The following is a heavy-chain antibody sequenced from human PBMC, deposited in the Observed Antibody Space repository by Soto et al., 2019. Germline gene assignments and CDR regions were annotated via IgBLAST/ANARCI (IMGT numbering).Heavy chain of an antibody. Sequence: SVKVSCKASGYTFTYRYLHWVRQAPGQALEWMGWITPFNGNTNYAQKFQDRVTITRDRSMSTAYMELSSLRSEDTAMYYCASPSVAYSGAFDIWGQGTMVTVSS. V-gene: IGHV1-45*02. CDR1: GYTFTYRY. J-gene: IGHJ3*02. D-gene: IGHD5-18*01. CDR3: ASPSVAYSGAFDI. CDR2: ITPFNGNT.